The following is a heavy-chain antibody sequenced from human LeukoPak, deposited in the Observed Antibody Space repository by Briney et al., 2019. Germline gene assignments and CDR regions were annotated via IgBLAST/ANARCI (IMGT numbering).Heavy chain of an antibody. CDR3: AREQYGDHFDK. CDR2: ISSSSSII. D-gene: IGHD4-17*01. CDR1: GLTFSTYS. Sequence: GGSLRLSCAASGLTFSTYSMTWVRQSPGKGLEWVSYISSSSSIIYYADSVKGRFTISRDNAKNSLYLQMNSLRVDDTAVYYCAREQYGDHFDKWGQGTLVTVSS. V-gene: IGHV3-48*04. J-gene: IGHJ4*02.